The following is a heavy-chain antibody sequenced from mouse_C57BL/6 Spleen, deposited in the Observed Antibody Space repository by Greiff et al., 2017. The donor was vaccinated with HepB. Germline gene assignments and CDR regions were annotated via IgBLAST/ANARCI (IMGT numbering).Heavy chain of an antibody. CDR1: GYTFTSYG. V-gene: IGHV1-81*01. D-gene: IGHD2-1*01. CDR3: ANYGNYEGDYYAMDY. Sequence: QVHVKQSGAELARPGASVKLSCKASGYTFTSYGISWVKQSTGQGLEWIGEIYPRSGNTYYNEKFKGKATLTADKSSSTAYMELRSLTSEDSAVYFCANYGNYEGDYYAMDYWGQGTSVTVSS. J-gene: IGHJ4*01. CDR2: IYPRSGNT.